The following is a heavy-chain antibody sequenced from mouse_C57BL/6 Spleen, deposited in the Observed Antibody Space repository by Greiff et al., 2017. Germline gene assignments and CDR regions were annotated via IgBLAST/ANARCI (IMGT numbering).Heavy chain of an antibody. D-gene: IGHD1-1*01. V-gene: IGHV1-58*01. Sequence: VQLPQSGAELVRPGSSVKMSCKTSGYTFTSYGINWVTQRPGQGLEWIGYFYIGTGYTEYNEKFKGKATLTSNTSSSTAYLQLSRLTYEDAAIYFYGTSLTTVDYLDYWGQGTTLTVSS. CDR3: GTSLTTVDYLDY. CDR1: GYTFTSYG. J-gene: IGHJ2*01. CDR2: FYIGTGYT.